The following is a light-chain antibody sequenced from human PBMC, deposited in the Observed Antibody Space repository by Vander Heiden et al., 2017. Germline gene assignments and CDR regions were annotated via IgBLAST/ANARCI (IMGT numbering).Light chain of an antibody. CDR3: CSFAVGSTYV. CDR1: SSDVGRYDL. J-gene: IGLJ1*01. V-gene: IGLV2-23*02. CDR2: EVI. Sequence: QSALTQPASVSGSPGQSSTISCTGTSSDVGRYDLVSWYQQHPGNAPKLIIYEVIKRPSGVSNRFSGSKSANTASLTISGLQAEDEADYYCCSFAVGSTYVFGTGTKVTVL.